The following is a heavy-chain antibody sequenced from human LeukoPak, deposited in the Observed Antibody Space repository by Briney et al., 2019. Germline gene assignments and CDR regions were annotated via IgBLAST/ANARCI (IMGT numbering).Heavy chain of an antibody. CDR3: ARSRPYYGIDY. Sequence: SETLSLICAVSGGSFSGYYWSWIRQPPGKGLEWIGEINHSGSTNYNPSLKSRVTISVDTSKNQFSLKLSSVTAADTAVYYCARSRPYYGIDYWGQGTLVTVSS. D-gene: IGHD3-10*01. J-gene: IGHJ4*02. CDR2: INHSGST. CDR1: GGSFSGYY. V-gene: IGHV4-34*01.